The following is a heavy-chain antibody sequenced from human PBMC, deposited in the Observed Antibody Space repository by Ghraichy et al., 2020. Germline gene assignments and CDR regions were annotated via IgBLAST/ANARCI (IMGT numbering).Heavy chain of an antibody. CDR1: GGSISSSSYY. CDR2: IYYSGST. J-gene: IGHJ4*02. Sequence: SETLSLTCTVSGGSISSSSYYWGWIRQPPGKGLEWIGSIYYSGSTYYNPSLKSRVTISVDTSKNQFSLKLSSVTAADTAVYYCARDVYYDSSGTYDYWGQGTLVTVSS. CDR3: ARDVYYDSSGTYDY. V-gene: IGHV4-39*07. D-gene: IGHD3-22*01.